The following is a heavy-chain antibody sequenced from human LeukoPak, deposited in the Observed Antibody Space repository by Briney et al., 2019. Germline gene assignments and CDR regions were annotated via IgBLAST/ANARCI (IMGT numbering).Heavy chain of an antibody. Sequence: SETLSLTCTVSGGSISSYYWSWIRQPAGKGLEWIGRIYTSGSTNYNPSLRSRVTMTVDTSKNQFSLKLSSVTAADTAVYYCARDRANYYGSGEFDYWGQGTLVTVSS. D-gene: IGHD3-10*01. CDR3: ARDRANYYGSGEFDY. V-gene: IGHV4-4*07. CDR1: GGSISSYY. J-gene: IGHJ4*02. CDR2: IYTSGST.